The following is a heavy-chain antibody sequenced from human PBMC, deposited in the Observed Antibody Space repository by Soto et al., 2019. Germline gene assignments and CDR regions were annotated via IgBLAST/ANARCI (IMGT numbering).Heavy chain of an antibody. D-gene: IGHD6-13*01. Sequence: GESLKISCKGSGYSFTSYWIGWVRQMPGKGLEWMGIIYPGDSDTRYSPSFQGQVTISADKSISTAYLQWSSLKAPDTAMYYCARTAAAGKNYYGVDVWGQGTTVTVSS. CDR1: GYSFTSYW. CDR2: IYPGDSDT. CDR3: ARTAAAGKNYYGVDV. V-gene: IGHV5-51*01. J-gene: IGHJ6*02.